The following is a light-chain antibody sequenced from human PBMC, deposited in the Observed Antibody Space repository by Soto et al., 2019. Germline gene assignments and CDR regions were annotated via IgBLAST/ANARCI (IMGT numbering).Light chain of an antibody. CDR2: AAS. Sequence: DIQMTQSPSSLSASVGDRVTITCRASQGIRSDLAWYQHKPGKAPKRLIYAASTLHRGVPSRFGGSGSGTEFTLTISSLQPEDFADYYCLQYNKSSWTFGQGTKVEIK. V-gene: IGKV1-17*01. CDR1: QGIRSD. J-gene: IGKJ1*01. CDR3: LQYNKSSWT.